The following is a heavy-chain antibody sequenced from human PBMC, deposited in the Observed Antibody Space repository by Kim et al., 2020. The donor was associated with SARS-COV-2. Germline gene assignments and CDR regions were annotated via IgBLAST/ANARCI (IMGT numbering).Heavy chain of an antibody. J-gene: IGHJ6*02. Sequence: GGSLRLSCSASGFTFSSYAMHWVRQAPGKGLEYVSAISSNGGSTYYADSVKGRFTISRDNSKNTLYLQMSSLRAEDTAVYYCVKDDQTGFWSGYSLYYSYYGMDVWGQGTTVTVSS. D-gene: IGHD3-3*01. CDR3: VKDDQTGFWSGYSLYYSYYGMDV. CDR2: ISSNGGST. CDR1: GFTFSSYA. V-gene: IGHV3-64D*09.